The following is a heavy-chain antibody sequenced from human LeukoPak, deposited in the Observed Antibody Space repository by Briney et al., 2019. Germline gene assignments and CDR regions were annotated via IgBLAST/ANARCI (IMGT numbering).Heavy chain of an antibody. CDR1: GLTFSSHW. Sequence: GGSLRLSCAASGLTFSSHWMHWVRQAPGKGLVWVSRINPDGSSTDYADSVKGRFTISRDNARNTLYLQMNSLRVEDTAIYYCVRGTNDWTGIDYWGQGTLVTVSS. V-gene: IGHV3-74*01. CDR2: INPDGSST. J-gene: IGHJ4*02. D-gene: IGHD2-8*01. CDR3: VRGTNDWTGIDY.